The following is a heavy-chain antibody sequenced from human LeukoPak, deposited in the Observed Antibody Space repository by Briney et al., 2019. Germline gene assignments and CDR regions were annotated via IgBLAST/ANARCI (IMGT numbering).Heavy chain of an antibody. D-gene: IGHD4-23*01. CDR2: IASDGSGT. CDR1: GFTFSNYW. CDR3: ARGRPHGNDY. Sequence: GGSLRLSCAASGFTFSNYWMNWVRQAPGKGLVWVSRIASDGSGTTYADSVKGRFSISRDNAKNTLYLQMNSLRVEDTAVYYCARGRPHGNDYWGQGTLVTVSS. J-gene: IGHJ4*02. V-gene: IGHV3-74*01.